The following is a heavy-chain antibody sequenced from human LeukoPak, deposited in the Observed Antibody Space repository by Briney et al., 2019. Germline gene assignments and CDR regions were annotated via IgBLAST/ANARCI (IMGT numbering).Heavy chain of an antibody. Sequence: SVKVSCKASGGTFNSYAISWVRQAPGQGLEWMGGIIPIFGTANYAQKFQGRVTITADESTSTAYMELSSLRSEDTAVYYCAREPFEQYYYYGMDVWGQGTTVTVSS. D-gene: IGHD1/OR15-1a*01. J-gene: IGHJ6*02. CDR3: AREPFEQYYYYGMDV. V-gene: IGHV1-69*01. CDR1: GGTFNSYA. CDR2: IIPIFGTA.